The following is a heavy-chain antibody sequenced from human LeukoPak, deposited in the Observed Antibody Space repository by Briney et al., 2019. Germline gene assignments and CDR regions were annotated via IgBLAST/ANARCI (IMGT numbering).Heavy chain of an antibody. Sequence: GGSLRLSCAASGFTFSSYSMNWVRQAPGKWLEWVSYIGSVGRTIYYADSVKGRFNISRDNATNSLYLQMNSLRAEDTAVYYCAKSGGYSPLDAFDIWGQGTMVTVSS. D-gene: IGHD5-12*01. J-gene: IGHJ3*02. CDR3: AKSGGYSPLDAFDI. CDR2: IGSVGRTI. V-gene: IGHV3-48*01. CDR1: GFTFSSYS.